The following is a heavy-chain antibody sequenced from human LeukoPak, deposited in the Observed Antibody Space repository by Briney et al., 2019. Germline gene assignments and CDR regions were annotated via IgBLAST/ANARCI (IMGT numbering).Heavy chain of an antibody. V-gene: IGHV3-21*01. CDR1: GFTFSSHD. J-gene: IGHJ4*02. CDR3: ARDYGGPHYFDY. D-gene: IGHD2-15*01. Sequence: NPGGSLRLSSAASGFTFSSHDMNWVRQAPGKGLEWVSSINTATSSYIYYADSVKGRFTISRDDAKNSLYLQMDSLRAEDTAVYYCARDYGGPHYFDYWGQGTLVTVSS. CDR2: INTATSSYI.